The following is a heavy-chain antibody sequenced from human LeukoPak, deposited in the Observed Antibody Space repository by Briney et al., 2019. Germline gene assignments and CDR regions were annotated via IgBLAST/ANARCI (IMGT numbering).Heavy chain of an antibody. CDR1: GGSISSYY. J-gene: IGHJ4*02. D-gene: IGHD3-10*01. CDR3: TRGGSHFDY. V-gene: IGHV4-59*01. Sequence: KSSETLSLTCTVSGGSISSYYGSWVRQPPEKGLEWIGYIYYSGSTNYNPSLKSRVTISVDTSKNQFSLQLTSVTAEDTAVYFCTRGGSHFDYWGQGTLVTVSS. CDR2: IYYSGST.